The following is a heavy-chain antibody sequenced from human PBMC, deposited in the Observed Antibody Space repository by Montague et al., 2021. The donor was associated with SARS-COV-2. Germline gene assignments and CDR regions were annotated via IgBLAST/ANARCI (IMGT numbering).Heavy chain of an antibody. Sequence: SETLSLTCTVSGGSISGYYWTWIRQPPGKGLEWIGYIFYNGDTNYNPSLKSRVSISVDTSKNQFSLKLNAVTAADTAVYFCATHRQHHDHWGQGAMVAVSS. D-gene: IGHD6-13*01. CDR3: ATHRQHHDH. V-gene: IGHV4-59*08. J-gene: IGHJ4*02. CDR2: IFYNGDT. CDR1: GGSISGYY.